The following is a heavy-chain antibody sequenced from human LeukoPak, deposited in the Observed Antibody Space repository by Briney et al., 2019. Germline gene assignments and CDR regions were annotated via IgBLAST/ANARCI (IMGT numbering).Heavy chain of an antibody. D-gene: IGHD6-19*01. CDR2: TYYRSKWYN. J-gene: IGHJ4*02. CDR1: GDSVSSNSAA. CDR3: ARTRIAVAGTPIDY. Sequence: SQTLSLTCAISGDSVSSNSAAWNWIRQSPSRGLEWLGRTYYRSKWYNDYAVSVRSRVTIHPDTSKNQFSLQLNSVTPEDTAVYYCARTRIAVAGTPIDYWGQGTLVTVSS. V-gene: IGHV6-1*01.